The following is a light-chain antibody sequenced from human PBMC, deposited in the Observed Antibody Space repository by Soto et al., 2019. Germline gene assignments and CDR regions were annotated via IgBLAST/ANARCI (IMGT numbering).Light chain of an antibody. CDR3: QVWVSSSNHWI. V-gene: IGLV3-21*02. J-gene: IGLJ2*01. CDR2: DDN. Sequence: SYELTQPPSVSVAPGQTARIICAENDIGSKSVHWYQQRPGQAPVLVVYDDNDRPSGIPERFSGSNSENTATLTINRVGAGDEADYYCQVWVSSSNHWIFGGGTKVTVL. CDR1: DIGSKS.